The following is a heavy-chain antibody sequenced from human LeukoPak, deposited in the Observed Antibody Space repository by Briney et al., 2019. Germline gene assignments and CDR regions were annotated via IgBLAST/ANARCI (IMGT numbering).Heavy chain of an antibody. CDR3: VWGGYRSFDY. CDR1: GFTFSDYY. V-gene: IGHV3-11*01. Sequence: AGGSPRLSCAASGFTFSDYYINWIRQAPGKGLEWVSYISSSGGTIYYADSVKGRFTISRDNPKNSLYLQMNSLRAEDTAVYYCVWGGYRSFDYWGQGTLVTVSS. J-gene: IGHJ4*02. CDR2: ISSSGGTI. D-gene: IGHD3-16*02.